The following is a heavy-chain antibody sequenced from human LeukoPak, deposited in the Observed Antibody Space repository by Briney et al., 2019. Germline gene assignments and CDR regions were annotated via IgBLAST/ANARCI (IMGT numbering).Heavy chain of an antibody. CDR1: GYTFTSYD. D-gene: IGHD2-2*01. CDR2: MNPNSGNT. J-gene: IGHJ4*02. V-gene: IGHV1-8*01. Sequence: ASVKVSCKASGYTFTSYDINWVRQDTGQGLEWMGWMNPNSGNTGYAQKFQGRVTMTRNTSISTAYMELSSLRSEDTAVYYCARFRYCSSTSCLDYWGQGTLVTVSS. CDR3: ARFRYCSSTSCLDY.